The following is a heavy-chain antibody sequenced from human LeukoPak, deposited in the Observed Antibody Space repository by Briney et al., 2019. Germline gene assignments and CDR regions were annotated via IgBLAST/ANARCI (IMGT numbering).Heavy chain of an antibody. CDR2: ITGSGGRT. CDR1: GFTFSSYA. V-gene: IGHV3-23*01. Sequence: PGGSLRVSCAASGFTFSSYAMNWVRQAPGKGLEWVSAITGSGGRTYYADSVKGRFTISRDNSKNTLYLQMNSLRAEDTAVYYCARDSVIYGYWGQGTLVTVSS. D-gene: IGHD3/OR15-3a*01. J-gene: IGHJ4*02. CDR3: ARDSVIYGY.